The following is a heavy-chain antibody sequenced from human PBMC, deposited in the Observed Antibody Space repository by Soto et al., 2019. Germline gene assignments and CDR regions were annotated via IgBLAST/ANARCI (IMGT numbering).Heavy chain of an antibody. CDR3: ARANLRQLWSSEIYYGMDV. Sequence: ASVKVSCEASGYTFTSYGISWVRQAPGQGLEWMGWISAYNGNTNYAQKLQGRVTMTTDTSTSTAYMELRSLRSDDTAVYYCARANLRQLWSSEIYYGMDVWGQGTTVTVSS. CDR1: GYTFTSYG. J-gene: IGHJ6*02. CDR2: ISAYNGNT. V-gene: IGHV1-18*04. D-gene: IGHD5-18*01.